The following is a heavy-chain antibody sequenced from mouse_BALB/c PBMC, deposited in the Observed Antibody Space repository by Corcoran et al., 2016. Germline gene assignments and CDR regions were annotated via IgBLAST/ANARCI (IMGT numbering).Heavy chain of an antibody. Sequence: EVKLQQSGPELVKPGASVKMSCKASGYTFTSYVMHWLKQKPGQGLEWIGYINPYNDGTKYNEKFKGKATLTSDKSSSTAYMELSSLTSEDSAVYYCARLYPGIAMDYWGQGTSVTVSS. J-gene: IGHJ4*01. CDR2: INPYNDGT. CDR1: GYTFTSYV. CDR3: ARLYPGIAMDY. V-gene: IGHV1S136*01.